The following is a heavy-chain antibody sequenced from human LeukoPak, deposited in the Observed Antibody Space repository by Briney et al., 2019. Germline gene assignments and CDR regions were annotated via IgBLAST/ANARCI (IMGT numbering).Heavy chain of an antibody. Sequence: GGSLRLSCAASGFTFSSYGIHWVRQAPGKGLEWVTFIGYDGRNKYYADSVKGRFTIPRDNAKNTLYLQMNSLRAEDTAVYYCAKDNAYYYADYWGQGTLVIVSS. D-gene: IGHD3-10*01. CDR3: AKDNAYYYADY. CDR2: IGYDGRNK. CDR1: GFTFSSYG. J-gene: IGHJ4*02. V-gene: IGHV3-30*02.